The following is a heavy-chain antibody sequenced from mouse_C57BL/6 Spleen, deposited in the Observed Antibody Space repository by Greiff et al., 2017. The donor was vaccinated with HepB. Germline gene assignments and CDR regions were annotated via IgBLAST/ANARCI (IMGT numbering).Heavy chain of an antibody. CDR3: ARSPYYGSSYGYFDV. CDR2: ISNGGGST. J-gene: IGHJ1*03. CDR1: GFTFSDYY. Sequence: EVMLVESGGGLVQPGGSLKLSCAASGFTFSDYYMYWVRQTPEKRLEWVAYISNGGGSTYYPDTVKGRFTISRDNAKNTLYLQMSRLKSEDTAMYYCARSPYYGSSYGYFDVWGTGTTVTVSS. V-gene: IGHV5-12*01. D-gene: IGHD1-1*01.